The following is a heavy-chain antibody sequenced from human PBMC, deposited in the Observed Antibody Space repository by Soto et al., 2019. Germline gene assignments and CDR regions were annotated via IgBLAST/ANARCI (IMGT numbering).Heavy chain of an antibody. J-gene: IGHJ4*02. CDR3: ARAISWELRFAY. CDR1: GFSISTDY. CDR2: IYAGGTT. V-gene: IGHV3-53*02. Sequence: EGQLVETGGGLIQPGGSLRLSCAASGFSISTDYMSWVRQAPGKGLECISVIYAGGTTYYRDSVKGRFTISRDNSKNTVYLQMNSLRAEDTAVYYCARAISWELRFAYWGQGTLVTVSS. D-gene: IGHD1-26*01.